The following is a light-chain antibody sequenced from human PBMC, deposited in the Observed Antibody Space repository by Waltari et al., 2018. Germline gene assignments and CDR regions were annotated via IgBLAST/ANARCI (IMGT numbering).Light chain of an antibody. J-gene: IGKJ4*01. CDR1: QNIHDN. CDR3: QQYNKWPPLT. Sequence: EVLMTQSPATLSVSPGERVTLSCRASQNIHDNLAWYQQKPGQAPRLLIYGASTRATAIPATFRGSGSGTEFTLTISSLQSEDLAIYYCQQYNKWPPLTFGGGTKVEIK. V-gene: IGKV3-15*01. CDR2: GAS.